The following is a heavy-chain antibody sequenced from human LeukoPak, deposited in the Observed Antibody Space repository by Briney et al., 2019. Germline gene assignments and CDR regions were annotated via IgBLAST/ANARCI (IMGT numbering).Heavy chain of an antibody. J-gene: IGHJ3*02. CDR2: INSDGSST. Sequence: GGSLRLSCAASGFTFSSYWMYLVRQAPGKGLVWVSRINSDGSSTSYADSVKGRFTISRDNAKNTLYLQMNSLRAEDTAVYYCARDWRYDFWSGYYQAAFDIWGQGTMVTVSS. V-gene: IGHV3-74*01. D-gene: IGHD3-3*01. CDR1: GFTFSSYW. CDR3: ARDWRYDFWSGYYQAAFDI.